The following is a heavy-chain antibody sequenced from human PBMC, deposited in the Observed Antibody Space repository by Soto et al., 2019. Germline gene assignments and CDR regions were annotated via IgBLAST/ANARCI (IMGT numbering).Heavy chain of an antibody. CDR1: GYTFTGYY. CDR3: ERGLTYIEMATLSDY. D-gene: IGHD5-12*01. CDR2: INPNSGGT. V-gene: IGHV1-2*02. Sequence: GASVKVSCKASGYTFTGYYMHWVRQAPGQGLEWMGWINPNSGGTNYAQKFQGRVTMTRDTSISTAYMELSRLRSDDTAVYYCERGLTYIEMATLSDYWGQGTLATVYS. J-gene: IGHJ4*02.